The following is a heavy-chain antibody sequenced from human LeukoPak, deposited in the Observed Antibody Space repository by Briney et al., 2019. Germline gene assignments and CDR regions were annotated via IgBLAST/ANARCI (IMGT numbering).Heavy chain of an antibody. Sequence: QPGGSLRLSCAASGFTFSSYEMNWVRQAPGKGLEWVSYISSSGSTIYYADSVKGRFTIYRDNPKNSLYLQMNSLRAEDTAVYYCASSAALYCGGDCYTNFDYWGQGTLVTVSS. D-gene: IGHD2-21*02. CDR2: ISSSGSTI. J-gene: IGHJ4*02. CDR3: ASSAALYCGGDCYTNFDY. V-gene: IGHV3-48*03. CDR1: GFTFSSYE.